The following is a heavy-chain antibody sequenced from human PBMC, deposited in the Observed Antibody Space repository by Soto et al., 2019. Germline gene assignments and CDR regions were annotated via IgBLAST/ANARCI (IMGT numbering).Heavy chain of an antibody. V-gene: IGHV4-31*03. Sequence: SETLSLTCTVSGGSISSGGYYWSWIRQHPGKGLEWIGYIYYSGSTYYNPSLKSRVTISVDTSKNQFSLKLSSVTAADTAVYYCARVRVVVVPAEGNWFDPWGQGTLVTVSS. J-gene: IGHJ5*02. D-gene: IGHD2-2*01. CDR3: ARVRVVVVPAEGNWFDP. CDR2: IYYSGST. CDR1: GGSISSGGYY.